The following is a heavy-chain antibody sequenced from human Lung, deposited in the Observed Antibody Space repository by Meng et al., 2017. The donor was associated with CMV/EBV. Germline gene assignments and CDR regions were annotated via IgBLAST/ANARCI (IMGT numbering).Heavy chain of an antibody. J-gene: IGHJ5*02. CDR1: GYSFNSYM. Sequence: ASXXVSXKAYGYSFNSYMISWVRQAPGQGLEWMGWVNSYTSDTEYAQQFQERITMTTATSTTTVYMELRSLRTDDTSAYYRARISMIRGVIITGWFDPWGQGXLVTVSS. V-gene: IGHV1-18*04. CDR3: ARISMIRGVIITGWFDP. D-gene: IGHD3-10*01. CDR2: VNSYTSDT.